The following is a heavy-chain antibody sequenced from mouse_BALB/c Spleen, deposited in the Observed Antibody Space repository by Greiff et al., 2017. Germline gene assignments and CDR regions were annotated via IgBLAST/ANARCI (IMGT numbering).Heavy chain of an antibody. CDR3: ARPNCGYAMDY. J-gene: IGHJ4*01. V-gene: IGHV1-80*01. D-gene: IGHD4-1*01. CDR2: IYPGDGDT. CDR1: GYAFSSYW. Sequence: QVQLQQSGAELVRPGSSVKISCKASGYAFSSYWMNWVKQRPGQGLEWIGQIYPGDGDTNYNGKFKGKATLTADKSSSTAYMQLSSLTSEDSAVYFCARPNCGYAMDYWGQGTSVTVSS.